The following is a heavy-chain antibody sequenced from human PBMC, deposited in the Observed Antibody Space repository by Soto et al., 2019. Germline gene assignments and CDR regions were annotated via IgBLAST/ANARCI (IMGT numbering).Heavy chain of an antibody. D-gene: IGHD3-3*01. CDR3: AKDFRHYDFWSGYYNYYYYGMDV. CDR2: ISYDGSNK. CDR1: GFTFSSYG. V-gene: IGHV3-30*18. J-gene: IGHJ6*02. Sequence: LRLSCAASGFTFSSYGMHWVRQAPGKGLEWVAVISYDGSNKYYADSVKGRFTISRDNSKNTLYRQMNSLRAEDTAVYYCAKDFRHYDFWSGYYNYYYYGMDVWGQGTMVTVSS.